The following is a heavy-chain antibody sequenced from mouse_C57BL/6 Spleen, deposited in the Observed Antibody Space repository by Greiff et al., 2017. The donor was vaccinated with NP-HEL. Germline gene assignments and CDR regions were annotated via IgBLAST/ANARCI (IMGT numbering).Heavy chain of an antibody. CDR2: ISSGGSYT. CDR1: GFTFSSYG. V-gene: IGHV5-6*01. CDR3: ARDYYGSSSHYFDY. J-gene: IGHJ2*01. Sequence: EVMLVESGGDLVKPGGSLKLSCAASGFTFSSYGMSWVRQTPDKRLEWVATISSGGSYTYYPDIVKGRFTISRDNAKNTLYLQMSSLKSEDTAMYYCARDYYGSSSHYFDYWGQGTTLTVSS. D-gene: IGHD1-1*01.